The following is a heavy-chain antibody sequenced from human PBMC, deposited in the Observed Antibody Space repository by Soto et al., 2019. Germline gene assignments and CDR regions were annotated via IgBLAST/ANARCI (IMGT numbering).Heavy chain of an antibody. D-gene: IGHD1-7*01. V-gene: IGHV3-72*01. CDR2: TRNKANSYTT. Sequence: EVQLVESGGGLVQPGGSLRLSCAASGFTFSDRYMDWVRQAPGKGLEWVGRTRNKANSYTTEYAASVKGRFTISRDDSKNSLYLQMNSLKTEDTAVYYCAKLVLLTTGDEYWGQGTLVTVSS. CDR1: GFTFSDRY. J-gene: IGHJ4*02. CDR3: AKLVLLTTGDEY.